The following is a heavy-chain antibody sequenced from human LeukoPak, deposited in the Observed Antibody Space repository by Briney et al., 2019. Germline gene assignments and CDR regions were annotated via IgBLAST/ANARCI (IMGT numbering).Heavy chain of an antibody. Sequence: GGSLRLSCAASGFTFSSYAMSWVRQAPGKGLEWVSAISGSGGSTYYADSVKGRFTIPRDNSKNTLYLQMNSLRAEDTAVYYCARNIAARSFDYWGQGTLVTVSS. CDR2: ISGSGGST. CDR3: ARNIAARSFDY. V-gene: IGHV3-23*01. J-gene: IGHJ4*02. CDR1: GFTFSSYA. D-gene: IGHD6-6*01.